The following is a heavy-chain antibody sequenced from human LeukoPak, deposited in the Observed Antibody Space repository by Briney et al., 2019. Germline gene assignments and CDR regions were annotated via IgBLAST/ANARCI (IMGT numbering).Heavy chain of an antibody. Sequence: SETLSLTCTVSGGPISSYYWSWIRQPPGKGLEWIGYIYYSGSTNYNPSLKSRVTISVDTSKNQFSLKLGSVTAADTAVYYCAREYYDILTGWAGMDVWGKGTTVTVSS. D-gene: IGHD3-9*01. V-gene: IGHV4-59*01. CDR1: GGPISSYY. CDR2: IYYSGST. CDR3: AREYYDILTGWAGMDV. J-gene: IGHJ6*04.